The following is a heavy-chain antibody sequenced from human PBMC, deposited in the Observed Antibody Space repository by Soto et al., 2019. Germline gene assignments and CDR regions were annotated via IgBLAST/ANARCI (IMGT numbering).Heavy chain of an antibody. D-gene: IGHD6-19*01. CDR3: ARDPVDGTYFDH. Sequence: QVQLVQSGAEVKEPGASVKVSGKASGYTFTTYGISWVRQAPGQGLEWMGWINAYNGNTNYAQNLQGRVTMTTNTSTSTTYMELRSLRSDDTAVYYCARDPVDGTYFDHWGQGTLVTVSS. J-gene: IGHJ4*02. CDR2: INAYNGNT. V-gene: IGHV1-18*01. CDR1: GYTFTTYG.